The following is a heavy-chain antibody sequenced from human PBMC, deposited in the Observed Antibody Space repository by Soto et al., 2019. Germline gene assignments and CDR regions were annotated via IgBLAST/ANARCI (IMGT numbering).Heavy chain of an antibody. J-gene: IGHJ6*02. CDR1: GGTFSSYA. D-gene: IGHD6-6*01. V-gene: IGHV1-69*13. CDR2: IIPILGTA. Sequence: SVKVSCKASGGTFSSYASSWVRQAPGQGLEWMGGIIPILGTANYAQKLQGRVTITADESTSTAYMELSSLRSEDTAVFYFARKKSEQLVQDYYYGMDVWGQGTTVTVSS. CDR3: ARKKSEQLVQDYYYGMDV.